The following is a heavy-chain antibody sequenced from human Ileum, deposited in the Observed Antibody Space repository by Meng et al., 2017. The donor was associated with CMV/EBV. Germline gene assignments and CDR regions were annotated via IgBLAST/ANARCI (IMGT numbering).Heavy chain of an antibody. D-gene: IGHD4-23*01. CDR1: GSSFTNFW. V-gene: IGHV5-51*01. J-gene: IGHJ6*02. CDR2: IYPGGSDT. Sequence: KVSCRGSGSSFTNFWIAWVRQMPGKGLEWMGIIYPGGSDTRYSPSFQGQVTMSADKSITTAYLQWSSLKVSDTAMYYCARGNFYHYGMDVWGQGTTVTVSS. CDR3: ARGNFYHYGMDV.